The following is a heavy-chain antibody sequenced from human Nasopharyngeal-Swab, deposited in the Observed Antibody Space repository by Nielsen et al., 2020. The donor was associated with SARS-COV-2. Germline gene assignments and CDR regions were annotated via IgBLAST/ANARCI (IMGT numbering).Heavy chain of an antibody. V-gene: IGHV1-46*01. Sequence: ASVKVSCKASGYTFTSYYMRWVRQAPGQGLEWMGIINPSGGSTSYAQKFQGRVTMTRDTSTSTVYMELSSLRSEDTAVYYCARDQASIAAMAYWGQGTLVTVSS. J-gene: IGHJ4*02. CDR3: ARDQASIAAMAY. D-gene: IGHD6-13*01. CDR2: INPSGGST. CDR1: GYTFTSYY.